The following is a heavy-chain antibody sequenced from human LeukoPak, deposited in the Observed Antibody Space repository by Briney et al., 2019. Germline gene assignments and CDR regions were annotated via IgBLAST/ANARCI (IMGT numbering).Heavy chain of an antibody. Sequence: ASVKVSCKASGYTFTGYYMHWVRQAPGQGLEWMGWINPNSGGTNYAQKFQGRVTMTRDTPISTAYMELSRLRSDDTAVYYCAREKDTAYYYYYMDVWGKGTTVTISS. D-gene: IGHD2-15*01. V-gene: IGHV1-2*02. CDR2: INPNSGGT. CDR3: AREKDTAYYYYYMDV. CDR1: GYTFTGYY. J-gene: IGHJ6*03.